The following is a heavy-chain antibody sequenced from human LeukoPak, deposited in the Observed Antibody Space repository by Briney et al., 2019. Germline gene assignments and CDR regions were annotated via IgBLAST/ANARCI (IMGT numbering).Heavy chain of an antibody. CDR2: ISSSSSTI. CDR3: TKKLTLFDY. V-gene: IGHV3-48*01. D-gene: IGHD3-10*01. Sequence: GGSLRLSCAASGFTFSSYSMNWVRQAPGKGLEWVSYISSSSSTIYYADSVKGRFTISRDNAKNTLYLQMNSLRAEDTAVYYCTKKLTLFDYWGQGTLVTVSS. J-gene: IGHJ4*02. CDR1: GFTFSSYS.